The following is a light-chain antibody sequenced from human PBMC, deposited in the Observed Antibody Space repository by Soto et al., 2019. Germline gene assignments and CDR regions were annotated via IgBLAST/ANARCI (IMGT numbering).Light chain of an antibody. CDR2: GAS. V-gene: IGKV3-20*01. J-gene: IGKJ1*01. CDR3: QQYGSSPKT. Sequence: EIVLTQSPGTLSLSPGERATLSCRASQRVSGSYLAWYQHKPGQAPSLLIYGASTRATGIPDRFSGGGSGTDFTLTISRLEPEDFAVYYCQQYGSSPKTFGQGTKVEIK. CDR1: QRVSGSY.